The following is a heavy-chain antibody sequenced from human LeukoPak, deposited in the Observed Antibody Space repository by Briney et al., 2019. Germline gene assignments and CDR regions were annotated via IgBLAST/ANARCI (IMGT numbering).Heavy chain of an antibody. D-gene: IGHD6-13*01. CDR3: ARVSYSSSWTGPRI. J-gene: IGHJ3*02. CDR2: ISAYNGNT. V-gene: IGHV1-18*01. Sequence: GASVKVSCKASGYTFTSYGISWVRQAPGQGLEWMGWISAYNGNTNYAQKLQGRVTMTTDTSTSTAYMELRSLRSDDTAVYYCARVSYSSSWTGPRIWGQGTIVTVSS. CDR1: GYTFTSYG.